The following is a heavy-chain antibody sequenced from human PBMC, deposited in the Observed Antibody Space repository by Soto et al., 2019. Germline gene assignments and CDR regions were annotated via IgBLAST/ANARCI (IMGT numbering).Heavy chain of an antibody. V-gene: IGHV3-23*01. Sequence: SGGSLRLSCAASGFTLKNYGMYWVRQAPGKGLEWVSGIGGSGDNTFYADSVKGRFTISRDNSKNTLYLQMNSLRVEDTAVYYCAKGLSGMNWFDPWGQGTLVTVSS. J-gene: IGHJ5*02. CDR3: AKGLSGMNWFDP. D-gene: IGHD1-26*01. CDR1: GFTLKNYG. CDR2: IGGSGDNT.